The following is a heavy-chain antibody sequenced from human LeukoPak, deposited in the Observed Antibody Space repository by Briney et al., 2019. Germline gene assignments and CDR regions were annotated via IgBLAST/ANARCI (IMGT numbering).Heavy chain of an antibody. D-gene: IGHD1-26*01. J-gene: IGHJ3*02. CDR1: GFTLSSYW. V-gene: IGHV3-7*01. CDR2: IKQDGSEK. CDR3: ARTGGIVGATDAFDI. Sequence: TGGSLRLSCAASGFTLSSYWMSWVRQAPGKGLEWVANIKQDGSEKYYVDSVKGRFTISRDNAKNSLYLQMNSLRAEDTAVYYCARTGGIVGATDAFDIWGQGTMVTVSS.